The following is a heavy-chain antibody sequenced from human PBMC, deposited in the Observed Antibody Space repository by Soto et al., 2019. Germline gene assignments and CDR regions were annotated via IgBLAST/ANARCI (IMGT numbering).Heavy chain of an antibody. CDR2: IIPILGIA. Sequence: ASVKVSCKASGGTFSSYTISWVRQAPGQGLEWMGRIIPILGIANYAQKFQGRVTITADKSTSTAYMELSSLRSEDTAVYYCARGVSGFFDPVDYWGQGTLVTVSS. CDR3: ARGVSGFFDPVDY. J-gene: IGHJ4*02. CDR1: GGTFSSYT. D-gene: IGHD5-12*01. V-gene: IGHV1-69*02.